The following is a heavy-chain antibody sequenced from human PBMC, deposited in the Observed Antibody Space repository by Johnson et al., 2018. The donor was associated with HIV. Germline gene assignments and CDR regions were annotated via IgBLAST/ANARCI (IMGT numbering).Heavy chain of an antibody. CDR1: GFTVSSNY. D-gene: IGHD7-27*01. CDR3: AKTTRGNWGSCFDI. Sequence: VQLVESGGGVVQPGGSLRLSCAASGFTVSSNYMTWVRQAPGKGLEWVSVIYSGGSTYYADSVKGRFIISRDNSKNTLYLQLNSLRAEDTSLYYCAKTTRGNWGSCFDIWGRGTMVTVSS. V-gene: IGHV3-66*01. CDR2: IYSGGST. J-gene: IGHJ3*02.